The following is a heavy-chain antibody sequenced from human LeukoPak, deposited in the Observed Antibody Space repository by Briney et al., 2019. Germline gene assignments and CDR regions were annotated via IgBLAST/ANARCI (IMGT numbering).Heavy chain of an antibody. CDR3: ARDGGFGELLFFYYFDY. J-gene: IGHJ4*02. V-gene: IGHV3-21*01. CDR2: ISSSSSYI. CDR1: GFTFSSYS. Sequence: GGSLRLSCAASGFTFSSYSMNWVRQAPGKGLEWVSSISSSSSYIYYADSVKGRFTISRDNAKNSLYLQMNSLRAEDTAVYYCARDGGFGELLFFYYFDYWGQGTLVTVSS. D-gene: IGHD3-10*01.